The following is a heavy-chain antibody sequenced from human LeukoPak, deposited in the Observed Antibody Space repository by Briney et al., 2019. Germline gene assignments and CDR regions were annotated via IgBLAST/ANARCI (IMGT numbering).Heavy chain of an antibody. CDR3: ARAATTVTNTRYFQH. CDR2: IIPIFGTA. CDR1: GGTFSSYA. D-gene: IGHD4-17*01. J-gene: IGHJ1*01. V-gene: IGHV1-69*13. Sequence: GASVKVSCKASGGTFSSYAISWVRQAPGQGLEWMGGIIPIFGTANYAQKFQGRVTITADESTSTAYMELSSLRSEDTAVYYCARAATTVTNTRYFQHWGQGTLVTVSS.